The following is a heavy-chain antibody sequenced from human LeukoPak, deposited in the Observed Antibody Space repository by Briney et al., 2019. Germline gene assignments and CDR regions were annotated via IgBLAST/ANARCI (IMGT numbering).Heavy chain of an antibody. CDR2: IIPIFGTA. J-gene: IGHJ3*02. D-gene: IGHD1-26*01. Sequence: SVKVSCKASGGTFSSYAISWVRQAPGQGLEWMGGIIPIFGTANYAQKFQGRVTITADESTSTVYMELRTLISDDTAVYYCARVKDRFSGSYYVGSGFDIWGQGTTVTVSS. CDR1: GGTFSSYA. CDR3: ARVKDRFSGSYYVGSGFDI. V-gene: IGHV1-69*13.